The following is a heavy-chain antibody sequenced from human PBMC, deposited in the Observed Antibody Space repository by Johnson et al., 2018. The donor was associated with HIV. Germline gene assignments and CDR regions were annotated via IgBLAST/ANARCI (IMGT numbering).Heavy chain of an antibody. CDR2: ISYDGSNK. Sequence: QVQLVESGGGVVQPGRSLRLSCAASGFTLSSYAIHWVRQAPGTGLEWVAVISYDGSNKYYAYSVKGRFTISRDNSKNTVYLEMNSLRAEDTAVYYCARDPQLWLGDGSGDDAFDIWGQGTMVTVSS. J-gene: IGHJ3*02. V-gene: IGHV3-30-3*01. CDR3: ARDPQLWLGDGSGDDAFDI. CDR1: GFTLSSYA. D-gene: IGHD5-18*01.